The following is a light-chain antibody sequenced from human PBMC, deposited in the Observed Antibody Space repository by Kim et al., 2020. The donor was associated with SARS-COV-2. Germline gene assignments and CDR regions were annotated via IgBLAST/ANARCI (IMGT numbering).Light chain of an antibody. J-gene: IGLJ3*02. CDR2: RNN. CDR3: SAWDSSLTAWV. Sequence: LTQPPSVSKGLRQTATLTCTGTSNNVGNYGAAWLQQHLGHPPKLLSYRNNNRPSGISERLSASRSGNTASLTITGLQPEDEADYYCSAWDSSLTAWVFGGGTKLTVL. V-gene: IGLV10-54*01. CDR1: SNNVGNYG.